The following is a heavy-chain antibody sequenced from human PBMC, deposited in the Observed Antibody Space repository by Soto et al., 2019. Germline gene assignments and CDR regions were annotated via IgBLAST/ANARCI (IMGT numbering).Heavy chain of an antibody. J-gene: IGHJ5*02. V-gene: IGHV2-5*02. CDR1: GFSLSTSGVG. CDR3: AHDHVYCISTSCYRNWFDP. CDR2: IYWDDDK. D-gene: IGHD2-2*01. Sequence: QITLKESGPTLVKPTQTLTLTCTFSGFSLSTSGVGVGWIRQPPGKALEWLALIYWDDDKRYSPSLKSRLTITKDTSKNQVVLKMTNMDPVDTATYCCAHDHVYCISTSCYRNWFDPWGQGTLVTVSS.